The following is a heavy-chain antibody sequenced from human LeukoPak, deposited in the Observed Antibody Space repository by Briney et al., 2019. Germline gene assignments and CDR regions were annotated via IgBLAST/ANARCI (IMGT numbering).Heavy chain of an antibody. CDR3: ARIYSSSWFLNWFDP. Sequence: SETLSLTCTVSGGSISSSSYYWGWIRQPPGKGLEWIGSIYHSGSTYYNPSLKSRVTISVDTSKNQFSLKLNSVTAADTAVYYCARIYSSSWFLNWFDPWGQGTLVTVSS. J-gene: IGHJ5*02. V-gene: IGHV4-39*07. CDR2: IYHSGST. D-gene: IGHD6-13*01. CDR1: GGSISSSSYY.